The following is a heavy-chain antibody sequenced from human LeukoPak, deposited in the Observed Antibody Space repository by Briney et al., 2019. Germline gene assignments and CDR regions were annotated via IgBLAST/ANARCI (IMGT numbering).Heavy chain of an antibody. V-gene: IGHV3-23*01. CDR3: AKDSRRGYSYGPAAY. D-gene: IGHD5-18*01. J-gene: IGHJ4*02. CDR1: GFTFSSYA. CDR2: ISGSGGST. Sequence: GGSLRLSCAASGFTFSSYAMSWVRQAPGKGLEWVSGISGSGGSTYYADSVKGRDTISRDNSKNTLYLQMNSLRAEDTAVYYCAKDSRRGYSYGPAAYWGQGTLVTVAS.